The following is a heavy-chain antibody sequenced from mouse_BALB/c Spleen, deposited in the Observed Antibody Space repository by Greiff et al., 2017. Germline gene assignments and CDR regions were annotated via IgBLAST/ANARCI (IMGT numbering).Heavy chain of an antibody. CDR2: IWGGGST. J-gene: IGHJ3*01. V-gene: IGHV2-6-4*01. CDR3: ARNNYGNYFY. D-gene: IGHD2-1*01. Sequence: VQLQQSGPGLVAPSQSLSITCTVSGFSLSRYSVHWVRQPPGKGLEWLGTIWGGGSTDYNSALKSRLSISKDNSKSQVFLKMNSLQTDDTAMYYCARNNYGNYFYWGQGTLDTVSA. CDR1: GFSLSRYS.